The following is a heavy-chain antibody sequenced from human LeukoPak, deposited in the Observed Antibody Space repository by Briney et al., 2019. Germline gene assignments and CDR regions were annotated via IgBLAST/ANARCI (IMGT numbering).Heavy chain of an antibody. CDR2: ISYDGSNK. CDR3: AKGNSSSGWYFDY. J-gene: IGHJ4*02. V-gene: IGHV3-30*18. Sequence: GRSLRLSCAASGLTFSSYGMHGVRQAPAKGREGVAVISYDGSNKYFADSVKGRFTISRDNSKNTLYLQMNSLRAEDTAVYYCAKGNSSSGWYFDYWGQGTLVTVSS. D-gene: IGHD6-19*01. CDR1: GLTFSSYG.